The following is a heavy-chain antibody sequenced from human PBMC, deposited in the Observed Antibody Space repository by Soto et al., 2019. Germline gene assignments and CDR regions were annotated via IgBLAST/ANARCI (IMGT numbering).Heavy chain of an antibody. D-gene: IGHD5-18*01. J-gene: IGHJ5*02. CDR3: ARRRGYSYGSVDWFDP. Sequence: SETLSLTCGSYGGSFSGYYWSWIRQPPGKGLEWIGEINHSGSTNYNPSLKSRVTISVDTSKNQFSLKLSSVTAADTAVYYCARRRGYSYGSVDWFDPWGQGTLGTVS. CDR1: GGSFSGYY. V-gene: IGHV4-34*01. CDR2: INHSGST.